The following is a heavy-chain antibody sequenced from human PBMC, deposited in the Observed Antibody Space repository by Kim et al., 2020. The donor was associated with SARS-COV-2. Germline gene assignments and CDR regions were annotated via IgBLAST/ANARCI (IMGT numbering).Heavy chain of an antibody. J-gene: IGHJ2*01. Sequence: GGSLRLSCAASGFTFSNYAMIWVRQAPGEGLEWVSAIRSTTTSTYYADSVKGRFTVSRDNSKNTLYLQMDNLRAADTAVYYCAKGLGATRFWHSDFWGRG. CDR2: IRSTTTST. CDR3: AKGLGATRFWHSDF. D-gene: IGHD1-26*01. CDR1: GFTFSNYA. V-gene: IGHV3-23*01.